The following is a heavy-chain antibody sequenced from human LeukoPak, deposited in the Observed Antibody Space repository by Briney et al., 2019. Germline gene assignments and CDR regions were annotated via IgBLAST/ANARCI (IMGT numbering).Heavy chain of an antibody. V-gene: IGHV3-74*01. CDR1: GNYW. CDR3: VSFYGTY. CDR2: INGDGSWT. J-gene: IGHJ4*02. D-gene: IGHD2-2*01. Sequence: GGSLRLSCAASGNYWMHWVRQAPGKGLVWVSHINGDGSWTTYADSVKGRFTISKDNAKNTVYLQMNNLRAEDTTVYYCVSFYGTYWGRGTLVTVSS.